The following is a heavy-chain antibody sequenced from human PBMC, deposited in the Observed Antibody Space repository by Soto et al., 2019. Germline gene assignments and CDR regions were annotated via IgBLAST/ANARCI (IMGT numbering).Heavy chain of an antibody. CDR1: GFTFSSYA. CDR2: ISGSGGST. Sequence: EVQLLESGGGLVQPGGSLRLSCAASGFTFSSYAMSWVRQAPGKGLEWVSAISGSGGSTYYADSVKGRFTISRDNSKNTLDLQMNSLRAEDTAVYYCAKHRSGPNTYYGDYVGYWGQGTLVTVSS. D-gene: IGHD4-17*01. J-gene: IGHJ4*02. V-gene: IGHV3-23*01. CDR3: AKHRSGPNTYYGDYVGY.